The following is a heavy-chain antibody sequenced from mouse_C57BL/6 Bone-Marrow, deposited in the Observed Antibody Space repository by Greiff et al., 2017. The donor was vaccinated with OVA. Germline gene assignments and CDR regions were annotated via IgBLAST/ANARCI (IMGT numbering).Heavy chain of an antibody. V-gene: IGHV1-12*01. D-gene: IGHD2-4*01. CDR1: GYTFTSYN. J-gene: IGHJ4*01. CDR2: IYPGNGDT. Sequence: QVQLQQSGAELVRPGASVKMSCKASGYTFTSYNMHWVKQTPRQGLEWIGAIYPGNGDTSYNQKFKGKATLTVDKSSSTAYMQLSSLTSEDSAVYFCAREDDYDVEDYYYAMDYWGQGTSVTVSS. CDR3: AREDDYDVEDYYYAMDY.